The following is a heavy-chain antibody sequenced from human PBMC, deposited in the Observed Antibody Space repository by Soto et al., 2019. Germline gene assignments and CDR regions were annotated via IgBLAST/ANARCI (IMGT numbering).Heavy chain of an antibody. D-gene: IGHD5-12*01. J-gene: IGHJ4*02. V-gene: IGHV2-5*02. CDR3: AHIVDIVPTILFDY. CDR2: IYWDDDK. CDR1: GFSLSTSGVG. Sequence: QITLKESGPTLVKPTQTLTLTCTFSGFSLSTSGVGVGWIRQPPGKALEWLALIYWDDDKRYSPSLKSRLTITKDTSKNQVVLTMTNMDPVDTATYYCAHIVDIVPTILFDYWGQGTLVTVSS.